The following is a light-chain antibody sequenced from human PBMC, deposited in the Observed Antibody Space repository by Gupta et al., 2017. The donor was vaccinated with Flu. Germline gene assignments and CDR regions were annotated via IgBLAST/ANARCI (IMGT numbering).Light chain of an antibody. J-gene: IGKJ4*01. CDR3: QQYYTVPLT. Sequence: DIVLTQSPESLSVSLGEEATITCKSSQNLFSSPSDTNYLAWYQQKPGQPPRLLIYWASSRQSGGPARCSGSGSGTDVTLPTSSRQAEDVAVDFCQQYYTVPLTFGGGTKVEI. V-gene: IGKV4-1*01. CDR2: WAS. CDR1: QNLFSSPSDTNY.